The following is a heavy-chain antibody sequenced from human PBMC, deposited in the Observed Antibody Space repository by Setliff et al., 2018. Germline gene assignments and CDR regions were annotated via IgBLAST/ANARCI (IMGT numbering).Heavy chain of an antibody. V-gene: IGHV4-39*01. CDR2: IYYSGST. CDR3: ARSVVVIAYDAFDI. D-gene: IGHD2-21*01. J-gene: IGHJ3*02. Sequence: SETLSLTCTVSGGSISSSSYYWGWIRQPPGKGLEWIGSIYYSGSTYYNPPLKSRVTISVDTSKNQFSLKLSSVTAADTAVYYCARSVVVIAYDAFDIWGQGTMVTVSS. CDR1: GGSISSSSYY.